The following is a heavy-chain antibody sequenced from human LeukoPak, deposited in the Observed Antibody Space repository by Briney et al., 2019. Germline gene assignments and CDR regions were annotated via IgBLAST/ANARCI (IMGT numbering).Heavy chain of an antibody. CDR1: ELTFSSYA. J-gene: IGHJ5*01. CDR3: AKDRHAPGRYCSSTSCFPFDS. CDR2: IRGSGGST. D-gene: IGHD2-2*01. Sequence: GGSLRLSCAASELTFSSYAMCWVRQAPAKGLEWVSVIRGSGGSTYYADSVKGRFTISRDNTKNTLYLQMNSLRAEDTAVYYCAKDRHAPGRYCSSTSCFPFDSWGQGTLVTVSS. V-gene: IGHV3-23*01.